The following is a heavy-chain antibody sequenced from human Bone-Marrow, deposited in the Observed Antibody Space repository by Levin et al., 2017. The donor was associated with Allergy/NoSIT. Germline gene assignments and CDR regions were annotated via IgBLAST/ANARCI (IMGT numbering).Heavy chain of an antibody. CDR1: GYSISSGYY. CDR2: MYQNGNT. D-gene: IGHD2-15*01. Sequence: SETLSLTCAVSGYSISSGYYWGWIRQPPGKGLEWIGSMYQNGNTYYNPSLKSRVAISIDTSKNQFSLKLSSVTAADTAVYYCARLDCSGSRCYYHSYYMDVWGKGTTVTVSS. V-gene: IGHV4-38-2*01. CDR3: ARLDCSGSRCYYHSYYMDV. J-gene: IGHJ6*03.